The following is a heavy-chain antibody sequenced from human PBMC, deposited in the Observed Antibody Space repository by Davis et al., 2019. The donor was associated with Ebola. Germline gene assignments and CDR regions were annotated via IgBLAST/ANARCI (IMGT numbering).Heavy chain of an antibody. CDR3: AKVLLWFGELSAFDI. Sequence: ASVQVSCKASGYTFTSYGISWVRQAPGQGLEWMGWISAYNGNTNYAHKLQGRVTMTTDTSTSTAYMELRSLRSDDTAVYYCAKVLLWFGELSAFDIWGQGTMVTVSS. CDR2: ISAYNGNT. D-gene: IGHD3-10*01. J-gene: IGHJ3*02. V-gene: IGHV1-18*04. CDR1: GYTFTSYG.